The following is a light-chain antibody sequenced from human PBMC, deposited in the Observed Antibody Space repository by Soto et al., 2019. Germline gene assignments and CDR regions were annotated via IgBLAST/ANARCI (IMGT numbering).Light chain of an antibody. CDR3: QTWGTGMGV. V-gene: IGLV4-69*01. CDR1: SGHSSSA. Sequence: QLVLTQSPSASASLGASVKLTCTLSSGHSSSAIAWHQQQPEKGPRYLMKLNSDGSHSKGDGIPDRFSGSSSGAERYLTISSLQSEDEADYYCQTWGTGMGVFGTGTKLTVL. J-gene: IGLJ1*01. CDR2: LNSDGSH.